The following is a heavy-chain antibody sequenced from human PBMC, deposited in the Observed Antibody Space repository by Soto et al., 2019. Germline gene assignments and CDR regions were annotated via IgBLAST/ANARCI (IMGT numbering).Heavy chain of an antibody. D-gene: IGHD1-26*01. Sequence: EVQLVETGGGLIQPGGSLRLSCAASGFTVSSNYMSWVRQAPGKGLEWVSVIYSGGSTYYADSVKGRFTISRDNSKNTLYLQMNSLRAEDTAVYYCARGFGGSYSYFDYWGQGTLVTVSS. CDR2: IYSGGST. CDR1: GFTVSSNY. V-gene: IGHV3-53*02. J-gene: IGHJ4*02. CDR3: ARGFGGSYSYFDY.